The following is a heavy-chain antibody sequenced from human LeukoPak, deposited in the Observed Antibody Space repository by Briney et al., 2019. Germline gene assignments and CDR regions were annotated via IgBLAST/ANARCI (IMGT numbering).Heavy chain of an antibody. CDR1: GYTFTGYY. V-gene: IGHV1-46*01. J-gene: IGHJ3*02. Sequence: GASVKVSCKASGYTFTGYYMHWVRQAPGQRLEWRGIINPSVGSTSYAQKFQGRVTMTRDKSTSTVYMELSSLRSEDTAVYYCARLRMATIMAFDIWGQGTMVTVSS. D-gene: IGHD5-24*01. CDR2: INPSVGST. CDR3: ARLRMATIMAFDI.